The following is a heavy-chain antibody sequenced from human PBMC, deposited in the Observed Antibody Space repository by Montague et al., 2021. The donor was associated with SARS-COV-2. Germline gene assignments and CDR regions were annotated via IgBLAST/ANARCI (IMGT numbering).Heavy chain of an antibody. J-gene: IGHJ6*02. V-gene: IGHV4-59*01. D-gene: IGHD6-19*01. CDR2: IYYSGST. Sequence: SETLSLTCTVSGGSISSYYWSWIRQPPGKGLEWIGYIYYSGSTNYNPSLKSQVTISVDTSKNQFSLKLSSVTAADTAVYYCARAIGSMYSSGWYYYYYGMDVWGQGTTVTVSS. CDR1: GGSISSYY. CDR3: ARAIGSMYSSGWYYYYYGMDV.